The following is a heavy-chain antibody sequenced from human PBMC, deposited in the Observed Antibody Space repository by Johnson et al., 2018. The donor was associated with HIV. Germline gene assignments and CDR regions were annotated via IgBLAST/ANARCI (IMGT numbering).Heavy chain of an antibody. CDR2: IYLGVSP. V-gene: IGHV3-66*01. J-gene: IGHJ3*02. CDR3: ARDRTYLTSPEVAFDAFDI. D-gene: IGHD3-16*01. Sequence: VQLVESGGGLVQPGGSLRLSCAASGFTVSSNYMSWVRQAPGKGLEWVSVIYLGVSPSYADSFKGRFTLSRDNYKNTLYLQMNSRRAEDTAVYYCARDRTYLTSPEVAFDAFDIWGQGTMVTVSS. CDR1: GFTVSSNY.